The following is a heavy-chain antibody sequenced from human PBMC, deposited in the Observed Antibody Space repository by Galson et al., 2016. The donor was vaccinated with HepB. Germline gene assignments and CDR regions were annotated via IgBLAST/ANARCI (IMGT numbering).Heavy chain of an antibody. CDR2: ISSSSYI. J-gene: IGHJ4*02. D-gene: IGHD5-18*01. V-gene: IGHV3-21*01. Sequence: SLRLSCAASGFTFSSYSMNWVRQAPGKGLEWVSSISSSSYIYHADSVKGRFTISRDNAKNSLYLQMNSLRAEDTAVYYCASGYSYGYFYYWGQGTLVTVSS. CDR3: ASGYSYGYFYY. CDR1: GFTFSSYS.